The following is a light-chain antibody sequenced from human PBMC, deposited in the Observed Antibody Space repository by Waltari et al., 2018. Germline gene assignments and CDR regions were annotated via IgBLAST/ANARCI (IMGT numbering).Light chain of an antibody. CDR3: GTWDSSLSAGV. J-gene: IGLJ3*02. V-gene: IGLV1-51*01. Sequence: QSVLTQPPSVSAAPGQKVTISCSGTRFNIGNNYVSWYQQLPGTPPKLLISGNNKRPAGMPDRFSGSKSGTSATLGITGLQTGDEADYYCGTWDSSLSAGVFGGGTKLTVL. CDR2: GNN. CDR1: RFNIGNNY.